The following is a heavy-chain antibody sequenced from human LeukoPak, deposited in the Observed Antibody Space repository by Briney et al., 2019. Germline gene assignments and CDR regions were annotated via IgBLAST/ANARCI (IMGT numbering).Heavy chain of an antibody. Sequence: SETLSLTCTVSGGSISSSSYYWGWIRQPPGKGLEWIGSIYYSGSTYYNPSLKSRVTISVDTSKNQFSLKLSSVTAADTAVYYCARDPGYYCTNGVCYTFDYWGQGTLVTVSS. J-gene: IGHJ4*02. CDR3: ARDPGYYCTNGVCYTFDY. V-gene: IGHV4-39*07. CDR2: IYYSGST. D-gene: IGHD2-8*01. CDR1: GGSISSSSYY.